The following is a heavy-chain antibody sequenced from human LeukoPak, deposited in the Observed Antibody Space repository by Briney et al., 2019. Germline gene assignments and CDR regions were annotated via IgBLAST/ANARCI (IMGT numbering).Heavy chain of an antibody. V-gene: IGHV1-46*01. D-gene: IGHD2-2*02. CDR1: GYTFTRYL. CDR3: AREYTNTYYFDY. J-gene: IGHJ4*02. CDR2: INSNDGDT. Sequence: ASVKVSCKTSGYTFTRYLIHWVRQAPGQGLEWMGIINSNDGDTRNAQKFQGRVTMTRDTSTSTVYMELNSLRSEETAVYYCAREYTNTYYFDYWGQGTPVTVSS.